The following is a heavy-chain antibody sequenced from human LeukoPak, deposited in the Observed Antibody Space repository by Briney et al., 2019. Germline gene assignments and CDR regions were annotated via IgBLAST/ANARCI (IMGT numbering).Heavy chain of an antibody. CDR3: AKSRLYCSSTSCSGDAFDI. CDR2: FDPEDGET. Sequence: GASVKVSCKVSGYTLTELSMHWVRHAPGKGLEWMGGFDPEDGETIYAQKFQGRVTMTEDTSTDTAYMELSSLRSEDTAVYYCAKSRLYCSSTSCSGDAFDIWGQGTMVTVSS. J-gene: IGHJ3*02. D-gene: IGHD2-2*01. V-gene: IGHV1-24*01. CDR1: GYTLTELS.